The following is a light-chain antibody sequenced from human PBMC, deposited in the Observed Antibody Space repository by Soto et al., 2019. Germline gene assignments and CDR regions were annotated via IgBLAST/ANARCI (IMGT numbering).Light chain of an antibody. CDR3: QQRSSWPPELS. CDR1: QTVITS. CDR2: DAS. J-gene: IGKJ3*01. Sequence: EIVLTQSPATLSLSPGERATLSCRASQTVITSVAWYQQKPGQAPRLLIYDASNRATGIPARFSGSGSGTYFTLTISSLEPEDFAVYYCQQRSSWPPELSFGPGTKVDIK. V-gene: IGKV3-11*01.